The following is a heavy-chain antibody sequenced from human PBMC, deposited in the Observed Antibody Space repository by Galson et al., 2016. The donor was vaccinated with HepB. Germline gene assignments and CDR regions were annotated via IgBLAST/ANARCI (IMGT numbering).Heavy chain of an antibody. CDR1: GGSIGSGTYS. CDR3: ARAAYCGGSCYPHFDF. Sequence: TLSLTCAVSGGSIGSGTYSWSWIRQPPGKGPEWIGYIYHSGNTYYNPSPKSRVTVSVDRSKSHFSLNLRSVTAADTAVYYCARAAYCGGSCYPHFDFWGQGTLVTVSS. CDR2: IYHSGNT. J-gene: IGHJ4*02. D-gene: IGHD2-21*02. V-gene: IGHV4-30-2*01.